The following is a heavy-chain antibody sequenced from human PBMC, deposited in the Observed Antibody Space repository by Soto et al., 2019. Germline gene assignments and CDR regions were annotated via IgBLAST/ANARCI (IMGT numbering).Heavy chain of an antibody. Sequence: LSGSCAAYVFSLRRYALSWVRQAAVKGLEWVSAISGSGGSTYYEDSVKGWFTISRDNSKHTLNLQMNSQRADDTAVYYCAKDWSTECFDFWGQGTLVTVSS. V-gene: IGHV3-23*01. CDR1: VFSLRRYA. J-gene: IGHJ4*02. CDR2: ISGSGGST. D-gene: IGHD1-1*01. CDR3: AKDWSTECFDF.